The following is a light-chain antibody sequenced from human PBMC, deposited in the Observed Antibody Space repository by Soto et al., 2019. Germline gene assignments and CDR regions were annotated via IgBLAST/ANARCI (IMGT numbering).Light chain of an antibody. V-gene: IGKV3-15*01. CDR2: GAS. CDR1: ESGISN. J-gene: IGKJ4*02. CDR3: QQYNNWPMAT. Sequence: PGVGASFYYKACESGISNLAVYQQDPGQVPSLLIYGASTRATGIPARFSGCWFGKEMTFEISRLSCEACGVYLCQQYNNWPMATIGGGTRVDIK.